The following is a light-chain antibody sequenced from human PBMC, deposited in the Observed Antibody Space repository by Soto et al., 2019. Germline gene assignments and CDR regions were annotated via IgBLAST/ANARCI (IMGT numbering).Light chain of an antibody. V-gene: IGLV2-8*01. Sequence: QYALTQPPSASVSPAQSVTISCTGTSSDVGAYNYVSWYQQLPGKAPKLIIYEVTKRPSGVPDRFSGSKSGNTASLTVSGLQAEDEANYYCSSYAGSNNLYVFGTGTKVTV. CDR3: SSYAGSNNLYV. CDR2: EVT. J-gene: IGLJ1*01. CDR1: SSDVGAYNY.